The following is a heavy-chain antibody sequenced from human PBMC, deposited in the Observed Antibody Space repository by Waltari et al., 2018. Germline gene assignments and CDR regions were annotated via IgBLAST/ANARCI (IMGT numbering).Heavy chain of an antibody. V-gene: IGHV4-61*02. CDR1: GGSISSGSYY. D-gene: IGHD2-15*01. Sequence: QLQLQESGPGLVKPSETLSLTCTVSGGSISSGSYYWSWIRQPAGKGLEWIGYIYTSGSTNYNPSLKSRVTISVDTSKNQFSLKLSSVTAADTAVYYCARATGCSGGSCYLFDYWGQGTLVTVSS. J-gene: IGHJ4*02. CDR3: ARATGCSGGSCYLFDY. CDR2: IYTSGST.